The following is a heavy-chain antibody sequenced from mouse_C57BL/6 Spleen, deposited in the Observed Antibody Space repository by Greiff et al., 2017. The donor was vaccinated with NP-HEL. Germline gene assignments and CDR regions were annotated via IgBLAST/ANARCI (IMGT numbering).Heavy chain of an antibody. CDR1: GYTFTDYY. Sequence: EVQLQQSGPELVKPGASVKISCKASGYTFTDYYMNWVKQSHGKSLEWIGDINPNNGGTSYNQKFKGKATLTVDKSSSTAYMELRSLTSEDSAVYYCARGGITTVPFAYWGQGTLVTVSA. D-gene: IGHD1-1*01. CDR3: ARGGITTVPFAY. V-gene: IGHV1-26*01. CDR2: INPNNGGT. J-gene: IGHJ3*01.